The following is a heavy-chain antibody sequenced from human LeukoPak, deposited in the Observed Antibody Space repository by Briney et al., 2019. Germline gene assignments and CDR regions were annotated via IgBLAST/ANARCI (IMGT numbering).Heavy chain of an antibody. CDR2: ISAYNGNT. CDR1: GYTFTSYG. D-gene: IGHD3-22*01. V-gene: IGHV1-18*01. J-gene: IGHJ4*02. Sequence: ASEKVSCKASGYTFTSYGISWVRQAPGQGLEWMGWISAYNGNTNYAQKLQGRVTMTTDTSTSTAYMELRSLRSDDTAVYYCARGVRYYDSSGYPDYWGQGTLVTVSS. CDR3: ARGVRYYDSSGYPDY.